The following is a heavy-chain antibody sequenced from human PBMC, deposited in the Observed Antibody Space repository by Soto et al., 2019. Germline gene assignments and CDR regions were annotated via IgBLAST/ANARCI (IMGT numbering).Heavy chain of an antibody. Sequence: RASVKVSCKASGGTFSSYAISWVRQAPGQGLEWMGGIIPIFGTANYAQKFQGRVTITADESTSTAYMELSSLRSEDTAVYYCARVHYGDYYYYYYGMDVWGQGTTVTVSS. CDR3: ARVHYGDYYYYYYGMDV. V-gene: IGHV1-69*13. CDR2: IIPIFGTA. CDR1: GGTFSSYA. D-gene: IGHD4-17*01. J-gene: IGHJ6*02.